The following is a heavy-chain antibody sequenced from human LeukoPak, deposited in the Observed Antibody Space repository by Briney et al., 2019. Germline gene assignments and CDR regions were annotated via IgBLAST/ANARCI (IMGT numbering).Heavy chain of an antibody. D-gene: IGHD5-12*01. CDR1: GYTFSDYY. V-gene: IGHV1-69-2*01. J-gene: IGHJ4*02. Sequence: ASVKISCKTSGYTFSDYYIHWVQQAPGKGLEWMGRVDPEDGETSFAGKFQGRVTMTTDTSTTTASMELRSLRSDDTAVYYCARCWSYDRGYCDYWGQGTLVTVSS. CDR3: ARCWSYDRGYCDY. CDR2: VDPEDGET.